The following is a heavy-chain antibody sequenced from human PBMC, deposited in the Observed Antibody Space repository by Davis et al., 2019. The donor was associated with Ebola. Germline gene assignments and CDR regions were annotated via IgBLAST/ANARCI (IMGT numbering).Heavy chain of an antibody. CDR1: GFTFSSYG. Sequence: PGGSLRLSCAASGFTFSSYGMNWVRQAPGKGLEWVSYISSSSSTIYYADSVKGRFTISRDNAKSSLYLQMNSLRDEDTAVYYCATALRKTATITSFDYWGQGTLVTVSS. D-gene: IGHD5-24*01. V-gene: IGHV3-48*02. J-gene: IGHJ4*02. CDR3: ATALRKTATITSFDY. CDR2: ISSSSSTI.